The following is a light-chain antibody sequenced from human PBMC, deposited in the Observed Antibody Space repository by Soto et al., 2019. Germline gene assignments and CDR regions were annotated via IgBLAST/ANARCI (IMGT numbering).Light chain of an antibody. CDR3: QQSYTTPLT. V-gene: IGKV1-39*01. J-gene: IGKJ4*01. Sequence: DIQMTQSPSSLSASVGDRVTITCRASQSIRNYLNWYQQKPGKAPKLLIFAASSLQSGVPSTFSGRGSGTDFTLTISSLQPEDFATYFCQQSYTTPLTFGGGTKVEIK. CDR2: AAS. CDR1: QSIRNY.